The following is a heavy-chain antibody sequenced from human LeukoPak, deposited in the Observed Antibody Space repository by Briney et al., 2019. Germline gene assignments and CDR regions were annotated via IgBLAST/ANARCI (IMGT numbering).Heavy chain of an antibody. CDR1: GFTFNSYA. D-gene: IGHD4-17*01. Sequence: GGSLRLSCAASGFTFNSYAMSWVRQAPGKGLEWVSAMSGSGGSTYYADSVKGRFTISRDNAKNTLYLQMNSPRAEDTAVYYCAKDRGVRSDIWGQGTMVTVSS. CDR3: AKDRGVRSDI. V-gene: IGHV3-23*01. J-gene: IGHJ3*02. CDR2: MSGSGGST.